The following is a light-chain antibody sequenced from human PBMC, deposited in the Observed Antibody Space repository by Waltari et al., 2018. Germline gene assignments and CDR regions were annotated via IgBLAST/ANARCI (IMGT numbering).Light chain of an antibody. CDR2: ETD. CDR3: GVWDSSLSAYV. J-gene: IGLJ1*01. Sequence: PVLTQPPSFSAAPGQKFTTPSLETTFTIGKNHVPWYKQHPGTAPKLLIYETDKRPSVIPDRFSGSKSGTSATLGITGLQTGDEADYYCGVWDSSLSAYVFGPGTNVAV. V-gene: IGLV1-51*02. CDR1: TFTIGKNH.